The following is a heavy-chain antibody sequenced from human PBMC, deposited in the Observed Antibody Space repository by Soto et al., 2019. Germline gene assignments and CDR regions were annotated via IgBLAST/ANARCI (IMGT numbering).Heavy chain of an antibody. V-gene: IGHV4-30-2*01. CDR1: GGSISSGGYS. CDR2: IYHSGST. CDR3: ARDLHDYVSLRFDP. D-gene: IGHD3-16*01. J-gene: IGHJ5*02. Sequence: SETLSLTCAVSGGSISSGGYSWSWIRQPPGKGLEWIGYIYHSGSTYYNPSLKSRVTISVDRSKNQFSLKLSSVTAADTAVYYCARDLHDYVSLRFDPWGQGTLVTVSS.